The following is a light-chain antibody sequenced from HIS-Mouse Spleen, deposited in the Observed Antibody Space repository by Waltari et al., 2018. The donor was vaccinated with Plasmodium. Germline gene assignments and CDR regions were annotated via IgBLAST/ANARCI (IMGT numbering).Light chain of an antibody. CDR1: QSVSSN. J-gene: IGKJ2*01. CDR2: GAS. V-gene: IGKV3-15*01. CDR3: QQYNNWLMYT. Sequence: EIVMTQSPATLSVSPGERATLSCRASQSVSSNLAWYQQKPGQAPRLLIYGASTRATGIPARFSGSGSGTEFTLIISSLQSEDFAVYYCQQYNNWLMYTFGQGTKLEIK.